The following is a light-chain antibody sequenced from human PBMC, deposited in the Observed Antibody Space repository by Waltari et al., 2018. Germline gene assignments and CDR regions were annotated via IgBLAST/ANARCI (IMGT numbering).Light chain of an antibody. Sequence: DIQMTQSPSSLSASVVDRVTITCQASQDISNYLNWYQQKPGKAPKLLIYDASNLETGVPSRFSGSGSGTDFTFTISSLQPEDIATYYCQQYDNLWLTFGGGTKVEIK. J-gene: IGKJ4*01. V-gene: IGKV1-33*01. CDR1: QDISNY. CDR2: DAS. CDR3: QQYDNLWLT.